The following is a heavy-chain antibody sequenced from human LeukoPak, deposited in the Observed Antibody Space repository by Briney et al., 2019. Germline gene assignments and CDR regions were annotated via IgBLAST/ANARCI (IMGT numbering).Heavy chain of an antibody. J-gene: IGHJ4*02. D-gene: IGHD3-16*01. V-gene: IGHV4-34*01. Sequence: KPSETLSLFCGVYGGSFSGYYWSWIRQPPGKGLEWIGEINPRGSTNYNPSLKSRVTLSADTSKNQFSLTLNSVTAATTALFTCARSSLGYYCDYWGQGTLVTVSS. CDR3: ARSSLGYYCDY. CDR1: GGSFSGYY. CDR2: INPRGST.